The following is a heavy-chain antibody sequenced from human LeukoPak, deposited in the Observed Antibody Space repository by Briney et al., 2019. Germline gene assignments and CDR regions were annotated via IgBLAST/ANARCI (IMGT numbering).Heavy chain of an antibody. V-gene: IGHV4-38-2*02. CDR2: IYHSGST. Sequence: SETLSLTCTVSGYSVSSGYYWGWIRQPPGKGLEWIATIYHSGSTYYNPSLKSRVTISVDTSKNQFSLKLTSVTAADTAVYYCARRVTDYFDYWGQGTLVTVSS. D-gene: IGHD4-23*01. CDR3: ARRVTDYFDY. J-gene: IGHJ4*02. CDR1: GYSVSSGYY.